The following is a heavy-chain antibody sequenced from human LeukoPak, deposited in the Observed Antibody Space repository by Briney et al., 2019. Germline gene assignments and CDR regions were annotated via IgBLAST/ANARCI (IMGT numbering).Heavy chain of an antibody. CDR2: IYYSVST. Sequence: SETLSLTCTVSGGSISNYYWSWIRQPPGKGLEWIGYIYYSVSTNYSPSLKSRVTISVDTSKNQFSLRLSSVTAADTAVYYCAREPPIGTGYFDYWGQGTLVTVSS. D-gene: IGHD1-1*01. J-gene: IGHJ4*02. CDR3: AREPPIGTGYFDY. CDR1: GGSISNYY. V-gene: IGHV4-59*01.